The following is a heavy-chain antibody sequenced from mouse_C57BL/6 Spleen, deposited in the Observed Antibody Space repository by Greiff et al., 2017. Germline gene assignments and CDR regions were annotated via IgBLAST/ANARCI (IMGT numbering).Heavy chain of an antibody. J-gene: IGHJ2*01. CDR3: ARPSYYGSSYGDYFDY. D-gene: IGHD1-1*01. CDR2: ISSGSSTI. Sequence: EVQRVESGGGLVKPGGSLKLSCAASGFTFSDYGMHWVRQAPEKGLEWVAYISSGSSTIYYADTVKGRFTISRDNAKNTLFLQMTSLRSEDTAMYYCARPSYYGSSYGDYFDYWGQGTTLTVSS. V-gene: IGHV5-17*01. CDR1: GFTFSDYG.